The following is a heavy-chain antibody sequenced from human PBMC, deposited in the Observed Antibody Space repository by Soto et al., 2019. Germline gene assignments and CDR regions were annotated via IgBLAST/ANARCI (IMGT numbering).Heavy chain of an antibody. D-gene: IGHD3-10*01. V-gene: IGHV1-8*02. CDR1: GYTFINDD. J-gene: IGHJ5*02. CDR3: ARGMSDGFGEVS. CDR2: MSPNSGNT. Sequence: QVQLVQSGAEVKKPGASVKVSCKTSGYTFINDDINWVRQAAGQGLEWIGWMSPNSGNTGYAQKFQGRVTLTRDTSISTAYMELSSLRSEDTAVYYCARGMSDGFGEVSWGQGTLVTVSS.